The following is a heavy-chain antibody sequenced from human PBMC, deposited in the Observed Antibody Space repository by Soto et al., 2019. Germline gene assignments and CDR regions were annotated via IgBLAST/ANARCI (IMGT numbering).Heavy chain of an antibody. V-gene: IGHV1-69*05. CDR1: GGTFRTES. Sequence: QVQLVQSGAEVKKPGSSVKVSCKASGGTFRTESINWVRQAPGQGLEWMGGIIPFFGTPDYAQNFQGRLRXPSAYPXXTASMALSSLSSQDTAVYYCARGHAFGGNSDAFDIWGQGTMVTVSS. CDR3: ARGHAFGGNSDAFDI. CDR2: IIPFFGTP. J-gene: IGHJ3*02. D-gene: IGHD2-21*02.